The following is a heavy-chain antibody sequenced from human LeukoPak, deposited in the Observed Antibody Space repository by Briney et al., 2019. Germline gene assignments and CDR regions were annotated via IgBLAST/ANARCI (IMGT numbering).Heavy chain of an antibody. CDR2: IYYSGGT. V-gene: IGHV4-31*03. J-gene: IGHJ5*02. CDR1: GGSISSGGYY. Sequence: PSETLSLTCTVSGGSISSGGYYWSWIRQHPGKGLEWIGYIYYSGGTYYNPSLKSRVTISVDTSKNQFSLKLSSATAADTAVYYCARARSFYYGGSHCWFDPWGQGTLVTVSS. D-gene: IGHD3-10*01. CDR3: ARARSFYYGGSHCWFDP.